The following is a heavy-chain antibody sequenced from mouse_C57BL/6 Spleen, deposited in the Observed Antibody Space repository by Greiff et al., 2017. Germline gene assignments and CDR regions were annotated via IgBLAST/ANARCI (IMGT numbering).Heavy chain of an antibody. CDR3: ARGDYYGRSSPFAY. Sequence: VQLQQSGPELVKPGASVKIPCKASGYTFTDYNMDWVKQSHGKSLEWIGDINPNNGGTIYNQKFKGKATLTVDKSSSTAYMELRSLTSEDTAVYYCARGDYYGRSSPFAYWGQGTLVTVSA. J-gene: IGHJ3*01. V-gene: IGHV1-18*01. CDR1: GYTFTDYN. CDR2: INPNNGGT. D-gene: IGHD1-1*01.